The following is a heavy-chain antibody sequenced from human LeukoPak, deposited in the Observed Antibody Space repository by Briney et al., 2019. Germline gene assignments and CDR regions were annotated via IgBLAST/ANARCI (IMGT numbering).Heavy chain of an antibody. CDR1: GFTFSSNG. CDR2: IWYDGSNK. V-gene: IGHV3-33*08. J-gene: IGHJ4*02. Sequence: GGSLRLSCAASGFTFSSNGIHWVRQAPGKGLEWVAVIWYDGSNKYYADSVKGRFTISRDNSKNTLYLQMSSLRAEDTAVYYCARVPHRGVATIINFDYWGQGTLVTVSS. D-gene: IGHD5-12*01. CDR3: ARVPHRGVATIINFDY.